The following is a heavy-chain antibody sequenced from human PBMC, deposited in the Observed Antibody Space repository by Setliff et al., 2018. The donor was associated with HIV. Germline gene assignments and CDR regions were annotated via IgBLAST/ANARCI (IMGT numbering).Heavy chain of an antibody. CDR2: IWYNGGKT. CDR1: GFTFSSYG. D-gene: IGHD2-15*01. V-gene: IGHV3-30*02. J-gene: IGHJ4*02. Sequence: GGSLRLSCAASGFTFSSYGMHWVRQAPGKGLEWVAFIWYNGGKTYYADSVQGRFTISRDNAKNSLYLQMNSLRAEDTAVYYCAKCGGVTCYSASWYFDYWGQGTLVTVSS. CDR3: AKCGGVTCYSASWYFDY.